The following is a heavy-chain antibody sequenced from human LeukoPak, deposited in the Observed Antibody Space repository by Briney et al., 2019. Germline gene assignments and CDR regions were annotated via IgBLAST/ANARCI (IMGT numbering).Heavy chain of an antibody. CDR3: ARGDAFSGDH. Sequence: GESLRLSCAVSGFSFTNFWMSWVRQAPGRGLEWVANIHPEGNEKYHVESVKGRFTISRDNTKNLLFLQMDGLRVEDTAVYYCARGDAFSGDHWGQGTLVTVSS. CDR2: IHPEGNEK. V-gene: IGHV3-7*04. CDR1: GFSFTNFW. J-gene: IGHJ4*02.